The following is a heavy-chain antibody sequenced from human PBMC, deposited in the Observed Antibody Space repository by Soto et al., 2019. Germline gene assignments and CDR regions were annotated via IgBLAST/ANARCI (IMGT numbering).Heavy chain of an antibody. CDR3: ARRSDYYDSSGYYPCFDY. J-gene: IGHJ4*02. Sequence: ESLKISCKGSGYSFTSYWIGWVRQMPGKGLEWMGIIYPGDSDTRYSPSFQGQVTISADKSISTAYLQWSSLKASDTAMYYCARRSDYYDSSGYYPCFDYWGQGTLVTVSS. CDR2: IYPGDSDT. V-gene: IGHV5-51*01. CDR1: GYSFTSYW. D-gene: IGHD3-22*01.